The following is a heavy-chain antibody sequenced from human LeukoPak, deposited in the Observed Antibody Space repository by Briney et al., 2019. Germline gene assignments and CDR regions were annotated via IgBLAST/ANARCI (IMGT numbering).Heavy chain of an antibody. CDR2: MNPNSGNT. CDR1: GYTFTSYD. D-gene: IGHD3-3*01. V-gene: IGHV1-8*01. J-gene: IGHJ4*02. Sequence: GASVKVSCKASGYTFTSYDINWVRQATGQGLEWMGWMNPNSGNTGYAQKFQGRVTMTRNTSISTAYMELSSLRSEDTVVYYCARGPQRFLEWLLQYYFDYWGQGTLVTVSS. CDR3: ARGPQRFLEWLLQYYFDY.